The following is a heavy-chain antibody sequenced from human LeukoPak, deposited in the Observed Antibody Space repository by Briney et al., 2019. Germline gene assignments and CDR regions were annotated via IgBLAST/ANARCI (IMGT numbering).Heavy chain of an antibody. Sequence: GESLKISCKGSGYSFTSYWIGWVRQMPGKGLEWMGIIYPGDSDTRYSPSFQGQVTISADKSISTAYLQWSSLKASDTAMYYFASTNLLGYCSSTSCDFDYWGQGTLVTVSS. CDR3: ASTNLLGYCSSTSCDFDY. CDR1: GYSFTSYW. CDR2: IYPGDSDT. V-gene: IGHV5-51*01. D-gene: IGHD2-2*01. J-gene: IGHJ4*02.